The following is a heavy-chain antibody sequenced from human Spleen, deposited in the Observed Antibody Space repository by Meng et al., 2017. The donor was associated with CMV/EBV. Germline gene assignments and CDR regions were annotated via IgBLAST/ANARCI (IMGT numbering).Heavy chain of an antibody. CDR3: ARDSATVNHYYYYGMDV. V-gene: IGHV3-30*02. CDR2: IRYDGSDR. D-gene: IGHD4-17*01. Sequence: GESLKISCAASGFTFNNYAVHWVRQAPGKGPEWLTFIRYDGSDRCYADSVKGRFTISRDNAKNSLYLQMNSLRAEDTAVYYCARDSATVNHYYYYGMDVWGQGTTVTVSS. CDR1: GFTFNNYA. J-gene: IGHJ6*02.